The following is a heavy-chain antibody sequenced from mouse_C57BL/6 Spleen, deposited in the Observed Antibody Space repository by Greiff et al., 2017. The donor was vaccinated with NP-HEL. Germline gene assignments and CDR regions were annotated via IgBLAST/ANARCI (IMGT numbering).Heavy chain of an antibody. Sequence: QVQLKQPGAELVRPGSSVKLSCKASGYTFTSYWMHWVKQRPIQGLEWIGNIDPSDSETHYNQKFKDKATLTVDKSSSTAYMQLSSLTAEDSAVYYCARGYGYDPRSMDYWGQGTSVTVSS. D-gene: IGHD2-2*01. J-gene: IGHJ4*01. CDR3: ARGYGYDPRSMDY. V-gene: IGHV1-52*01. CDR1: GYTFTSYW. CDR2: IDPSDSET.